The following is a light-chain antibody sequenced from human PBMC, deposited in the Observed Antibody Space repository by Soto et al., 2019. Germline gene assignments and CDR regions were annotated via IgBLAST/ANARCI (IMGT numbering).Light chain of an antibody. Sequence: QSVLTQPPSASGTPGQRVTISCSGSSSNIGSNYVYWYQQLPGTAPKLLIYRNNQRPSGVPDRFSGSKSGTSASLAISGLRSEYEADYYCVAWDDSLSGPVFGGGTQLTVL. V-gene: IGLV1-47*01. J-gene: IGLJ7*01. CDR3: VAWDDSLSGPV. CDR2: RNN. CDR1: SSNIGSNY.